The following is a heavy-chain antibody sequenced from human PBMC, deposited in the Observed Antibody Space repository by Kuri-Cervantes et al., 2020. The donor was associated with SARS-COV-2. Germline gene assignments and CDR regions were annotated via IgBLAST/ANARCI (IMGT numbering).Heavy chain of an antibody. J-gene: IGHJ4*02. CDR3: ARATHGGSYSFLYY. Sequence: SCTVSGGSITSGEHYWTWIRQHPEKGLEWIGYVYHSGNTYYHPSLKSRLTISIDTSQNQFSLRMSSVTAADTAVYYCARATHGGSYSFLYYWGQGTLVTVSS. CDR1: GGSITSGEHY. V-gene: IGHV4-31*02. D-gene: IGHD1-26*01. CDR2: VYHSGNT.